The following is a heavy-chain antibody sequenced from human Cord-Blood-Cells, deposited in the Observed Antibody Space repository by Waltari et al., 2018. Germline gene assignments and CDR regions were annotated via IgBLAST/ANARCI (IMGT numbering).Heavy chain of an antibody. D-gene: IGHD4-17*01. Sequence: QVQLVECGGGVVQPGRSLRLSCAASGFTFSSCGMPWVRQAPGKGLEWVAVISYDGSNKYYADSVKGRFTISRDNSKNTLYLQMNSLRAEDTAVYYCAKSDTVTTYYFDYWGQGTLVTVSS. CDR1: GFTFSSCG. V-gene: IGHV3-30*18. J-gene: IGHJ4*02. CDR3: AKSDTVTTYYFDY. CDR2: ISYDGSNK.